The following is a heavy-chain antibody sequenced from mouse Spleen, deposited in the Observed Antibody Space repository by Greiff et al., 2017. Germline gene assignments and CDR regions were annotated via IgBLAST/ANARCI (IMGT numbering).Heavy chain of an antibody. CDR1: GYTFTSYW. D-gene: IGHD2-1*01. Sequence: QVQLQQSGAELMKPGASVKLSCKATGYTFTSYWIEWVKQRPGHGLEWIGEILPGSGSTNYNEKFKGKATFTADTSSNTAYMQLSSLTTEDSAIYYCARGGYGNYVPYWGQGTLVTVSA. V-gene: IGHV1-9*01. CDR2: ILPGSGST. CDR3: ARGGYGNYVPY. J-gene: IGHJ3*01.